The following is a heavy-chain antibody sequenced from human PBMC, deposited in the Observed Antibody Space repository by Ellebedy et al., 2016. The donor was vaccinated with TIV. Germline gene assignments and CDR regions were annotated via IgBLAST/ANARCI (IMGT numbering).Heavy chain of an antibody. CDR3: AGRGSDTAMVPSGFDY. CDR2: ISYDGSNK. V-gene: IGHV3-30-3*01. Sequence: PGGSLRLSCAASGFTFSSYAMHWVRQTPGKGLEWVAVISYDGSNKYYADSVKGRFTISRDNSKNTLYLQMNSLRAEDTAVYYCAGRGSDTAMVPSGFDYWGQGTLVTVSS. J-gene: IGHJ4*02. D-gene: IGHD5-18*01. CDR1: GFTFSSYA.